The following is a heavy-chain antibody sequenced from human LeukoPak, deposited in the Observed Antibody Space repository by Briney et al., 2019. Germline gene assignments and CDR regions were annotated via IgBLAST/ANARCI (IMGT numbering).Heavy chain of an antibody. Sequence: GGSLRLSCAASGFTFSSYGMSWVRQAPGKGLAWVSGINNSGGSTYYADSVKGRFTISRDNSKNTLYLQMNSLRAEDTAVYYCAKELKLELDYWGQGTLVTVSS. CDR3: AKELKLELDY. V-gene: IGHV3-23*01. CDR1: GFTFSSYG. D-gene: IGHD1-7*01. J-gene: IGHJ4*02. CDR2: INNSGGST.